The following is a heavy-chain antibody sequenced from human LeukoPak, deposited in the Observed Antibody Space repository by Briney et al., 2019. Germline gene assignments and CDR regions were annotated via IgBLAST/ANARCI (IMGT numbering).Heavy chain of an antibody. Sequence: SQTLSLTCTVSGGSISSGDYYWSWIRQPPGKGLEWIGYIYYSGSTYYNPSLKSRVTISVDTSKNQFSLKLSSVTAADTAVYYCARDQDTAVVMKLDYWGQGTLVTVSS. D-gene: IGHD5-18*01. CDR1: GGSISSGDYY. CDR2: IYYSGST. CDR3: ARDQDTAVVMKLDY. V-gene: IGHV4-30-4*08. J-gene: IGHJ4*02.